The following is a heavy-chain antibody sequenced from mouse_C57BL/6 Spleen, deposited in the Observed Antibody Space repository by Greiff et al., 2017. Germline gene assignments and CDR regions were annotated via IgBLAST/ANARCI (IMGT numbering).Heavy chain of an antibody. CDR2: IRLKSDNYAT. Sequence: EVKVEESGGGLVQPGGSMKLSCVASGFTFSNSWMNWVRQSPEKGLEWVAQIRLKSDNYATNYAESVKGRFTISRDDSKSSVYRQMNNLRAEDTGIYYCTRDGYFDYWGQGTTLTVSS. CDR1: GFTFSNSW. J-gene: IGHJ2*01. CDR3: TRDGYFDY. D-gene: IGHD2-3*01. V-gene: IGHV6-3*01.